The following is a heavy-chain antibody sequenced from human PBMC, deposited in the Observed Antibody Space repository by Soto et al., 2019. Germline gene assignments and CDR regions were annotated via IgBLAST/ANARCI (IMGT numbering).Heavy chain of an antibody. CDR3: ARGAAVAFGAFDI. J-gene: IGHJ3*02. CDR1: GASLTRSY. CDR2: IYHSGST. Sequence: ETLSLTYTLAGASLTRSYSSWIRPPPEKGLEWIGYIYHSGSTNYNPSLKSRVTISVDTSKNQFSLKLSSVTAADTAVYYCARGAAVAFGAFDIWGQGTMVTVSS. D-gene: IGHD6-19*01. V-gene: IGHV4-59*01.